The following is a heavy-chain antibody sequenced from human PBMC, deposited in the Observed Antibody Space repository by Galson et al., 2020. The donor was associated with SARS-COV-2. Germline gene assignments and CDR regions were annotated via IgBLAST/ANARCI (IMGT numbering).Heavy chain of an antibody. D-gene: IGHD3-16*02. Sequence: GESLKISCAAPGFTFSSYSMNWVRQAPGKGLEWVSSISSSSSYIYYADSVKGRFTISRDNAKNSLYLQMNSLRAEDTAVYYCAREGYDYVWGSYPIDYWGQGTLVTVSS. CDR1: GFTFSSYS. J-gene: IGHJ4*02. CDR3: AREGYDYVWGSYPIDY. CDR2: ISSSSSYI. V-gene: IGHV3-21*01.